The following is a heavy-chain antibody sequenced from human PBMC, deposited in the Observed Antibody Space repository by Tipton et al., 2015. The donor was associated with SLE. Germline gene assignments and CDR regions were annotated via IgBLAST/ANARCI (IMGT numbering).Heavy chain of an antibody. CDR1: GASHRHGSYY. CDR3: ARVGATNVFES. CDR2: VYTSGNF. J-gene: IGHJ4*02. Sequence: LSLTCTVLGASHRHGSYYWTWIRRPAGKGLEYLGHVYTSGNFNYNPSLKSRVTISLDQSTNHFSLRLTSVTAANTAVYYCARVGATNVFESWGQGTLVTVSS. D-gene: IGHD1-26*01. V-gene: IGHV4-61*09.